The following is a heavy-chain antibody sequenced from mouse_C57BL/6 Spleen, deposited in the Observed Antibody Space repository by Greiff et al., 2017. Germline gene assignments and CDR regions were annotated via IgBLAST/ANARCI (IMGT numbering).Heavy chain of an antibody. CDR2: LWRGGST. D-gene: IGHD2-12*01. CDR3: AKCYYSDYAMDY. J-gene: IGHJ4*01. Sequence: QLQLKESGPGLVQPSQSLSITCPVSGFSLTSYGVHWVRQSPGKGLEWLGVLWRGGSTDYNAAFMSRLSITKDNSKSQVFFKMNSLRADDTAIYYCAKCYYSDYAMDYWGQGTSVTVSS. V-gene: IGHV2-5*01. CDR1: GFSLTSYG.